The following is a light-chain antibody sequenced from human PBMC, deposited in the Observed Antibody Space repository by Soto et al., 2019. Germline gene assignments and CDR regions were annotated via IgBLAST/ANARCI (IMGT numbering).Light chain of an antibody. V-gene: IGLV2-14*02. CDR3: SSYTSSSILV. J-gene: IGLJ2*01. CDR2: EAT. CDR1: SSDVGTYDL. Sequence: QSVLTQPASVSGSPGQSITISCTGTSSDVGTYDLVSWYQHHPGAAPKLMIYEATRRPSGISNRFSGSKSGNTASLTISGLQAEDEADYYCSSYTSSSILVFGGGTKLTVL.